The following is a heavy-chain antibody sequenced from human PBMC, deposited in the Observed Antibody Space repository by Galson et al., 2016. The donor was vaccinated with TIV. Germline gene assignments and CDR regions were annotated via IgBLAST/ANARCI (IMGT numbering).Heavy chain of an antibody. Sequence: PALVKPTQTLTLTCTFSGFSLNTDGMCVNWIRQPPGKALEWLARIDWDDDKSYSPSLKTRLTISKDTSKNQVVLTMTNMDPVDTATSYCARISGYYDSSGHYIPRGFDYWGQGALVTVSS. CDR2: IDWDDDK. V-gene: IGHV2-70*11. CDR3: ARISGYYDSSGHYIPRGFDY. CDR1: GFSLNTDGMC. D-gene: IGHD3-22*01. J-gene: IGHJ4*02.